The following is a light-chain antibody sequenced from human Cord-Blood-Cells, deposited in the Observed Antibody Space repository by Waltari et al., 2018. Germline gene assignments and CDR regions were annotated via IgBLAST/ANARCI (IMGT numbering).Light chain of an antibody. CDR2: GNS. CDR3: QSYDSSLSGSV. J-gene: IGLJ3*02. CDR1: SSNIGAGYD. V-gene: IGLV1-40*01. Sequence: QSVLTQPPSVSGAPGQRVTISCTGSSSNIGAGYDVHWYQQLPGTAPKLLIYGNSNRPSGFPDLFAGSKSGTSASLAITGLQAEDEADYYCQSYDSSLSGSVFGGGTKLTVL.